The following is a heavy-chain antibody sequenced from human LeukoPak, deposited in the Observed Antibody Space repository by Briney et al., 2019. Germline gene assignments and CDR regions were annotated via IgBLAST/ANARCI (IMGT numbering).Heavy chain of an antibody. CDR1: GFTFSNYGM. J-gene: IGHJ5*02. D-gene: IGHD6-13*01. CDR3: AREGDSSSVGWFDP. V-gene: IGHV4-4*02. Sequence: PGGTLRLSCAASGFTFSNYGMSWVRQPPGKGLEWIGEIYHSGSTNYNPSLKSRVTISVDTSRNQFSLKLSSVTAADTAVYYCAREGDSSSVGWFDPWGQGTLVTVSS. CDR2: IYHSGST.